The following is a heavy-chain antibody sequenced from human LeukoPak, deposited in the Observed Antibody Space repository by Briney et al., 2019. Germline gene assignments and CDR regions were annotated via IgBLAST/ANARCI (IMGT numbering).Heavy chain of an antibody. CDR3: ARDNYGMDV. J-gene: IGHJ6*02. CDR1: GFTLSSYA. V-gene: IGHV3-30-3*01. Sequence: GGALRLSCAASGFTLSSYAMHWGRQAPGKGLEWVAVISYDGSNKYYAASVKGRFTISRDNSKTTLYLQMNRLSAEDTAVYYCARDNYGMDVWGQGTTVTVSS. CDR2: ISYDGSNK.